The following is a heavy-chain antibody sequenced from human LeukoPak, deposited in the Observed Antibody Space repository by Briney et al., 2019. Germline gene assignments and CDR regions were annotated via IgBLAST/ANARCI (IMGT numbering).Heavy chain of an antibody. CDR3: ATGDIVVVPAATF. V-gene: IGHV3-30*03. D-gene: IGHD2-2*01. Sequence: GRSLRLSCAASGFTFSSYGMHWVRQAPGKGLEWVAVISYDGSNKYYADSVKGRFTISRDNPKNTLYLQMNSLRAEDTAVYYCATGDIVVVPAATFWGQGTLVTVSS. CDR2: ISYDGSNK. CDR1: GFTFSSYG. J-gene: IGHJ4*02.